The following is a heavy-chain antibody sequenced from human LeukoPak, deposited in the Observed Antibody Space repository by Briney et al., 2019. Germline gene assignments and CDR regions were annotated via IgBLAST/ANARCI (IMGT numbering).Heavy chain of an antibody. J-gene: IGHJ4*02. CDR3: ARAGGVATTSFDY. CDR2: IYASGST. Sequence: SETLSLTCTVSGGSISSGSSYYWSWIRQPAGKRLEWIWRIYASGSTYYNPSLKSRVTISVDTSKNQFSLKLSSVTAADTAVYYCARAGGVATTSFDYWGQGTLVTVSS. V-gene: IGHV4-61*02. D-gene: IGHD5-12*01. CDR1: GGSISSGSSYY.